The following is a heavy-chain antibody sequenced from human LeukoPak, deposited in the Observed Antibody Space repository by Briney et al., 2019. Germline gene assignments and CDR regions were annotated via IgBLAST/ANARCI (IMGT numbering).Heavy chain of an antibody. D-gene: IGHD3-9*01. Sequence: GASVKVSCKASGGTFSSYAISWVRQAPGKGLEWVSAISGSGGSTYYADSVKGRFTISRDNSKNTLYLQMNSLRAEDTAVYYCAREAPYFDWFDYWGQGTLVTVSS. V-gene: IGHV3-23*01. J-gene: IGHJ4*02. CDR2: ISGSGGST. CDR3: AREAPYFDWFDY. CDR1: GGTFSSYA.